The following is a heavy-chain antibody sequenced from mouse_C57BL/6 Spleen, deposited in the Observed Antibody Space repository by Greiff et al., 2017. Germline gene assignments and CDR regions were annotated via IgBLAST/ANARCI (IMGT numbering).Heavy chain of an antibody. D-gene: IGHD2-4*01. CDR2: IDPEDGET. V-gene: IGHV14-2*01. J-gene: IGHJ4*01. Sequence: EVMLVESGAELVKPGASVKLSCTASGFNIKDYYMHWVKQRTEQGLEWIGRIDPEDGETKYAPKFQGKATITAYTSSNTAYLQLSSLTSEDTAVYYCARDNDYDYYAMDYWGQGTSVTVSS. CDR1: GFNIKDYY. CDR3: ARDNDYDYYAMDY.